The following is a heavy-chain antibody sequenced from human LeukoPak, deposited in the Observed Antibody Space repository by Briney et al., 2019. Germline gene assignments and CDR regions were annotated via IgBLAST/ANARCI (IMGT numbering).Heavy chain of an antibody. CDR1: DDSIRGSIYF. V-gene: IGHV4-61*01. CDR2: IYYSGST. J-gene: IGHJ4*02. D-gene: IGHD3-3*01. Sequence: NSSETLSLTCTVSDDSIRGSIYFWSWIRQPPGKGLEWIGYIYYSGSTNYNPSLKSRVTISLDTSKNQFSLKLSSVTAEDTAVYYCARGKYDFWSGYQDQWGQGTLVTVSS. CDR3: ARGKYDFWSGYQDQ.